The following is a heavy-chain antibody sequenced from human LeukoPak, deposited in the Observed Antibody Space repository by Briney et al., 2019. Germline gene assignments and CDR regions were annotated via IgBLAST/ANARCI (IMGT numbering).Heavy chain of an antibody. CDR3: ARRGGYTQTFDY. CDR2: IYYSGST. D-gene: IGHD5-18*01. V-gene: IGHV4-39*01. CDR1: GSSISSSSYY. Sequence: SETLSLTCTVSGSSISSSSYYWGWIRQPPGKGLEWIGSIYYSGSTYYNPSHKSRVTISVDTSKNQFSLKLSSVTAADTAVYYCARRGGYTQTFDYWGQGTLVTVSS. J-gene: IGHJ4*02.